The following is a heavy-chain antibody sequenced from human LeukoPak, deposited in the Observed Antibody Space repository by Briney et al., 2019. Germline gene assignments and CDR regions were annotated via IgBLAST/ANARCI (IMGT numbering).Heavy chain of an antibody. CDR2: ISSSGSTI. CDR3: ARSKYQLLYYYYYMDV. V-gene: IGHV3-11*01. Sequence: GGSLRLSCAASGFTFSDYYMSWIRQAPGKGLEWVSYISSSGSTIYYADSVKGRFTISRDNAKNSLYLQMNSLRAEDTAVYYCARSKYQLLYYYYYMDVWGKGTTVTVSS. D-gene: IGHD2-2*01. J-gene: IGHJ6*03. CDR1: GFTFSDYY.